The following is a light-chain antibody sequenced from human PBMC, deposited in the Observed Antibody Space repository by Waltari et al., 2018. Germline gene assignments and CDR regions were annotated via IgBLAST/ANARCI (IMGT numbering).Light chain of an antibody. CDR3: QPYNNWPLT. V-gene: IGKV3-15*01. Sequence: ELVMTQSPATLSVSPGERATLSFRANQCVNRKLAWYQQKPGQAPRPLIYGASTRATDIPARFSGSGSGTDFTLTITSLQSEDVAVFHCQPYNNWPLTFGGGTKVEIK. CDR2: GAS. J-gene: IGKJ4*01. CDR1: QCVNRK.